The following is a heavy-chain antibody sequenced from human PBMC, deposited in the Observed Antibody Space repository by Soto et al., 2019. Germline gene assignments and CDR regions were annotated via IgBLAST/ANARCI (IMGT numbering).Heavy chain of an antibody. CDR3: ANQGYYDFWSGYYPDYYYYYGMDV. V-gene: IGHV3-23*01. D-gene: IGHD3-3*01. CDR2: ISGSGCST. CDR1: GFTFSSYA. J-gene: IGHJ6*02. Sequence: EVQLLESGGGLVQPGGSLRLSCAASGFTFSSYAMSWVRQAPGKGLEWVSAISGSGCSTYYADSVKGRFTISRDNSKNTLYLQMNSLRAEDTAVYYCANQGYYDFWSGYYPDYYYYYGMDVWGQGTTVTVSS.